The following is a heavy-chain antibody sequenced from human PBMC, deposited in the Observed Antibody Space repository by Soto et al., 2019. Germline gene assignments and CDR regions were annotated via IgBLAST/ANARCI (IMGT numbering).Heavy chain of an antibody. CDR3: ARGSSGWYYGMDV. D-gene: IGHD6-19*01. J-gene: IGHJ6*02. CDR2: ISAYNGNT. Sequence: ASVKVSCKASGYTFTSYGISWGRQAPGQGLEWMGWISAYNGNTNYAHKLQGRVTMTTDTSTSTAYMELRSLRSDDTAVYYCARGSSGWYYGMDVWAQGTTVPVSS. V-gene: IGHV1-18*01. CDR1: GYTFTSYG.